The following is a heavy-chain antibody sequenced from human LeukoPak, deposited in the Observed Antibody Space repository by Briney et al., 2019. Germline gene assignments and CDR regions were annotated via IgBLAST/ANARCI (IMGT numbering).Heavy chain of an antibody. V-gene: IGHV3-23*01. J-gene: IGHJ4*02. CDR3: AKVGTMVTSEFF. CDR1: GFAFSSYA. Sequence: PGRSLRLSCAASGFAFSSYAMSWVRQAPGKGLEWVSAISGSGGSTYYADSVKGRFTISRDNSKNTLYLQMNSLRAEDTAVYYCAKVGTMVTSEFFWGQGTLVTVSS. D-gene: IGHD4/OR15-4a*01. CDR2: ISGSGGST.